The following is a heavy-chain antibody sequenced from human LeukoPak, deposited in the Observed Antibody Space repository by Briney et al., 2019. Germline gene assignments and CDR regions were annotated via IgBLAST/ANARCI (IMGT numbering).Heavy chain of an antibody. CDR1: GFTFSGSA. Sequence: GGPLRLSCAASGFTFSGSAMHWVRQASGKGLEWVGRIRSKANSYATAYAASVKGRFTISRDDSKNTAYLQMNSLRTEDTAVYYCTRHRDSGSPLMPYYYMDVWGKGTTVTISS. CDR3: TRHRDSGSPLMPYYYMDV. D-gene: IGHD1-26*01. V-gene: IGHV3-73*01. CDR2: IRSKANSYAT. J-gene: IGHJ6*03.